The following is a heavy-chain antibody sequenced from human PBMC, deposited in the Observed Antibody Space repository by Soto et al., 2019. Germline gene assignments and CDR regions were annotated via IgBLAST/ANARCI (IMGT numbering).Heavy chain of an antibody. D-gene: IGHD3-22*01. CDR2: IYYSGST. CDR3: ARGDYDSSGYPIDY. Sequence: SETLSLTCTVSGGSISSYYWSWIRQPPGKGLEWIGYIYYSGSTNYNPSLKSRVTISVDTSKNQFSLKLGSVTAADTAVYYCARGDYDSSGYPIDYWGHGTLVTVSS. CDR1: GGSISSYY. J-gene: IGHJ4*01. V-gene: IGHV4-59*01.